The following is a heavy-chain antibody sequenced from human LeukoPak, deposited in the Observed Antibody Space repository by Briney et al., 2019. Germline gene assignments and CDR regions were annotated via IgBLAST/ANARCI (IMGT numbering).Heavy chain of an antibody. V-gene: IGHV1-2*02. CDR3: ARVPLSVTTGAFDY. CDR1: GYTFTGYY. CDR2: INPNSGGT. Sequence: ASVKVSCKASGYTFTGYYIHWVRQAPGQGLEWMGWINPNSGGTNYAQKFQGRVTMTRDTSISTAYMELSRLRSDDTAVYYCARVPLSVTTGAFDYWGQGTLVTVSS. D-gene: IGHD4-17*01. J-gene: IGHJ4*02.